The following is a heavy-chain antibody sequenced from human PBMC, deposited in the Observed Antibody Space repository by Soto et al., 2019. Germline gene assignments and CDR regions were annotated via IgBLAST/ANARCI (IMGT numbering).Heavy chain of an antibody. V-gene: IGHV1-69*01. CDR1: GGTFSTYA. CDR2: VIPIFGTP. D-gene: IGHD2-15*01. Sequence: QVQLVQSGAEVKKPGSSVKVSCKAPGGTFSTYAINWVRQAPGQGLEWMGGVIPIFGTPKYEQKFQGRVTITADESTSTGYMELRSLRSEDTAVYYCARSQGGSSSLDIYYYYYYGMDVWGQGTTVTVSS. CDR3: ARSQGGSSSLDIYYYYYYGMDV. J-gene: IGHJ6*02.